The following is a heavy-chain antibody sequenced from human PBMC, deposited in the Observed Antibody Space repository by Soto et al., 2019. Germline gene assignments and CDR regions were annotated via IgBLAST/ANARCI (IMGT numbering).Heavy chain of an antibody. V-gene: IGHV1-8*01. CDR1: GYTFTSYD. CDR2: TNPNSGNT. D-gene: IGHD6-13*01. CDR3: ARGRKNRLAAGIDY. Sequence: ASVKVSCKASGYTFTSYDINWVRQATGQGLEWMGWTNPNSGNTGYAQKFQGRVTMTRNTSISTAYMELSSLRSEDTAVYYCARGRKNRLAAGIDYWGQGTLVTVSS. J-gene: IGHJ4*02.